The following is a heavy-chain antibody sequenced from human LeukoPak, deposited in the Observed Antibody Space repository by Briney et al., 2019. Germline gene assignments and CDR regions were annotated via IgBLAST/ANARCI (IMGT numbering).Heavy chain of an antibody. V-gene: IGHV4-38-2*02. CDR3: ARDFYGSGSYYNDGFDY. CDR2: IYHSGST. CDR1: GYSISSGYY. J-gene: IGHJ4*02. D-gene: IGHD3-10*01. Sequence: SETLSLTCTVSGYSISSGYYWGWIRQPPGKGLEWIGSIYHSGSTYYNPSLKSRVTISVDTSKNQFSLKLSSVTAADTAVYYCARDFYGSGSYYNDGFDYWGQGTLVTVSS.